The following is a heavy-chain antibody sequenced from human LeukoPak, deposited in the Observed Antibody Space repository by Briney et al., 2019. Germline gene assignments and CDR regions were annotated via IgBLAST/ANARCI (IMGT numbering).Heavy chain of an antibody. CDR1: GFSLSTSEVG. Sequence: SGPTLVNPTQTLTLTCTFSGFSLSTSEVGVGWIRQPPGKALEWLALIYCNDDKRYSPSLKSSLIITKDTSKTQVVLTMTNMDPVDTATYYCAHRRAQLWLQGGGYFDYWGQGTLVTVSS. CDR2: IYCNDDK. V-gene: IGHV2-5*01. D-gene: IGHD5-18*01. J-gene: IGHJ4*02. CDR3: AHRRAQLWLQGGGYFDY.